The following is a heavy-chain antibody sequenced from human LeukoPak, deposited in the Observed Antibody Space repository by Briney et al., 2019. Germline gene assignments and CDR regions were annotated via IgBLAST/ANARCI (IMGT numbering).Heavy chain of an antibody. CDR2: ISSSSSYI. CDR1: GFTFSSYS. D-gene: IGHD1-26*01. Sequence: PGGSLRLSCAASGFTFSSYSMNWVRQAPGKGLEWVSSISSSSSYIYYADSVKGRFTISRDNAKNSLYLQMNSLRAEDTAVYYCARDGGLSGSYRGDFDYWGQGTLVTVSS. CDR3: ARDGGLSGSYRGDFDY. V-gene: IGHV3-21*01. J-gene: IGHJ4*02.